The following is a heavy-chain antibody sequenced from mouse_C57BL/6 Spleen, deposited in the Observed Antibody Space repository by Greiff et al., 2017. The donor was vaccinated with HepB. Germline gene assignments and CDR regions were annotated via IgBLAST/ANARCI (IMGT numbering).Heavy chain of an antibody. Sequence: QVQLQQPGAELVKPGASVKLSCKASGYTFTSYWMHWVKQRPGQGLEWIGMIHPNSGSTNYNEKFKSKATLTVDKSSSTAYMQLSSLTSEDSAVYYCARAITTVVNWNFDVWGTGTTVTVSS. D-gene: IGHD1-1*01. CDR1: GYTFTSYW. CDR2: IHPNSGST. CDR3: ARAITTVVNWNFDV. J-gene: IGHJ1*03. V-gene: IGHV1-64*01.